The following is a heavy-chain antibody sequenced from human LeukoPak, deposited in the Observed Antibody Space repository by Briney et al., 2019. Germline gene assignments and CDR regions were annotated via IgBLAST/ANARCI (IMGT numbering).Heavy chain of an antibody. CDR1: GITLSNYG. CDR2: ISDSGGRT. V-gene: IGHV3-23*01. CDR3: ARAPRGMDV. Sequence: GGSLRLSCAVSGITLSNYGMTWVRQAPGKGLEWVAGISDSGGRTNYADSVKGRFTISRDNAKNSLYLQMNSLRAEDTAVYYCARAPRGMDVWGQGTTVTVSS. J-gene: IGHJ6*02.